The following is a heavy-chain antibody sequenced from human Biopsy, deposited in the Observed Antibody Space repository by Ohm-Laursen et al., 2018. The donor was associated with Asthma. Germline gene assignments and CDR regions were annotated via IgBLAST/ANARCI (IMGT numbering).Heavy chain of an antibody. CDR3: VRHQYSSSWSTFDY. J-gene: IGHJ4*02. V-gene: IGHV4-39*01. CDR2: MYHSGSP. Sequence: SQTLSLTCAVSGGSITSSSYYWGWIRQPPGKGMEWIGSMYHSGSPYYHPSLKSRATISVDTSKNQSPLKMSSVTAADTAVYFCVRHQYSSSWSTFDYWGQGALVTVSS. D-gene: IGHD3-22*01. CDR1: GGSITSSSYY.